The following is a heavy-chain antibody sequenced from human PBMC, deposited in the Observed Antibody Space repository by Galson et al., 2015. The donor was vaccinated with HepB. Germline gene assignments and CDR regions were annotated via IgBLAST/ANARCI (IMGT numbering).Heavy chain of an antibody. V-gene: IGHV3-23*01. CDR1: GFTFSSYA. CDR3: AKSGDYGDSFHYYYGMDV. J-gene: IGHJ6*02. Sequence: SLRLSCAASGFTFSSYAMSWVRQAPGKGLEWVSAISGSGGSTYYADSVKGRFTISRDNSKNTLYLQMNSLRAEDTAVYYCAKSGDYGDSFHYYYGMDVWGQGTTVTVSS. D-gene: IGHD4-17*01. CDR2: ISGSGGST.